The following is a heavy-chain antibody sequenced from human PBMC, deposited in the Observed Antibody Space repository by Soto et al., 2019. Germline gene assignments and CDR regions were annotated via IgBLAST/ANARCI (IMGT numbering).Heavy chain of an antibody. CDR3: TRVNGFSSGWFSDF. CDR1: GFTFGDYA. Sequence: GGSLRLSCTASGFTFGDYAVGWFRQAPGKGLEWIGVIRNKRYGGTTEYAASVKDRFTISRDNANALAYLQMNGLITEDSAVYYCTRVNGFSSGWFSDFWGRGTLVTVSS. V-gene: IGHV3-49*03. CDR2: IRNKRYGGTT. D-gene: IGHD6-19*01. J-gene: IGHJ4*02.